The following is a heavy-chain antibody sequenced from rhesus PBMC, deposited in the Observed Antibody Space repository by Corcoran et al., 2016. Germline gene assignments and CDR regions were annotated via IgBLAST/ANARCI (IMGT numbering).Heavy chain of an antibody. Sequence: EVQLVESGGGLAKPGGSLRLSCAASGFTFSDYYMHLVRQASGKGLEWVSRISSGGGSTWYADSVKGRFTISRENAKNTLYLQMNSLRAEDTAVYYCAGWYSSGLGYWGQGVLVTVSS. J-gene: IGHJ4*01. V-gene: IGHV3-59*01. CDR2: ISSGGGST. CDR1: GFTFSDYY. D-gene: IGHD6-31*01. CDR3: AGWYSSGLGY.